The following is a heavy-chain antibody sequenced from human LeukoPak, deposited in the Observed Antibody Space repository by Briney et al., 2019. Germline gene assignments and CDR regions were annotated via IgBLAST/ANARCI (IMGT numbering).Heavy chain of an antibody. J-gene: IGHJ4*02. CDR2: IYYSGST. D-gene: IGHD3-22*01. CDR1: GGSISSYY. CDR3: ARLGRGDNYYDSSGYYGH. V-gene: IGHV4-59*01. Sequence: SETLSLTCTVSGGSISSYYWSWIRQPPGKGLEWIGYIYYSGSTNYNPSLKSRVTISVDTSKNQFSLKLSSVTAADTAVYYCARLGRGDNYYDSSGYYGHWGQGTLVTVSS.